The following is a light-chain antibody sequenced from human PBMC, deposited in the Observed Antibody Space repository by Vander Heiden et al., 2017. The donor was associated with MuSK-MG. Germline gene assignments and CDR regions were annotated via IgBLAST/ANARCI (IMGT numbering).Light chain of an antibody. CDR2: AAS. J-gene: IGKJ1*01. V-gene: IGKV1-39*01. Sequence: DIQMTQSPSSLSASVGDRVTITCRASQSISSYLNWYQQKPGKAPKLLIYAASSLQSGVPSRFSGSGSGTDFTLTIRRLQPEDFATYYCQQCESTPRTFGQGTKVEIK. CDR1: QSISSY. CDR3: QQCESTPRT.